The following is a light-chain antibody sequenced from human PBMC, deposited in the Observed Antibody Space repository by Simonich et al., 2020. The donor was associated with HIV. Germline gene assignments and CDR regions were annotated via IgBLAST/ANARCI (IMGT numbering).Light chain of an antibody. V-gene: IGLV2-14*03. CDR1: ILDVGGYNY. CDR2: DVS. J-gene: IGLJ2*01. Sequence: QSALTQPASVSGSPGQSITISCTGTILDVGGYNYVSWYQQPPGKAPKLMIYDVSKRPSGVSNRFSGSKSGNTASLTISRVRAEDEADYYCSSYTGISTVVFGGGTKLTVL. CDR3: SSYTGISTVV.